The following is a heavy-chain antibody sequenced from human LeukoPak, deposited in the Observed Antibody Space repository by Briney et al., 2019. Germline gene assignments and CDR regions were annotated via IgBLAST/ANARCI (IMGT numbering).Heavy chain of an antibody. D-gene: IGHD4-17*01. Sequence: ASVKVSCKASGYTFTGYYMHWVRQAPGQGLEWMGWINPNSGDTNYAQKFQGRVTMTRDTSISTAYMELSRLRSDDTAVYYCARGTTVLAFDPWGQGTLVTVSS. CDR1: GYTFTGYY. CDR2: INPNSGDT. V-gene: IGHV1-2*02. J-gene: IGHJ5*02. CDR3: ARGTTVLAFDP.